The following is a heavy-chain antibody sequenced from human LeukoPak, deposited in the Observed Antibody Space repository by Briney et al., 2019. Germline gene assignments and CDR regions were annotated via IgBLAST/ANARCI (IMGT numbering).Heavy chain of an antibody. CDR3: ASISSSGYYRPFDY. CDR1: GFTFSDYW. Sequence: GGSLRLSCAASGFTFSDYWMHWVRQAPGKGLEWVSYISSSGSTIYYADSVKGRFTISRDNAKNSPYLQMNSLRAEDTAVYYCASISSSGYYRPFDYWGQGTLVTVSS. CDR2: ISSSGSTI. V-gene: IGHV3-11*04. J-gene: IGHJ4*02. D-gene: IGHD3-22*01.